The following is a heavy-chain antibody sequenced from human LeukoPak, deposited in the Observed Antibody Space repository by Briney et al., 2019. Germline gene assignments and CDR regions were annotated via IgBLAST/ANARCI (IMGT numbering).Heavy chain of an antibody. J-gene: IGHJ4*02. CDR2: IKQEGSET. Sequence: HRGGSLRLSCAASGFTFSGSRMAWFGRPPGKGRDGVANIKQEGSETYYVDSVKGRFTISRDNAKNSLYLQMNSLRAEDTAVYYCARTEVLWFGEPNFPYYFDYWGQGTLVTVSS. D-gene: IGHD3-10*01. CDR1: GFTFSGSR. CDR3: ARTEVLWFGEPNFPYYFDY. V-gene: IGHV3-7*03.